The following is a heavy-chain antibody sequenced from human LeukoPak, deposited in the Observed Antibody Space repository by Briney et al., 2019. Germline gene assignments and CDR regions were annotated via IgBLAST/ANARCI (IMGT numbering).Heavy chain of an antibody. D-gene: IGHD3-10*01. CDR3: ARQNYGSAPLRY. Sequence: NRSETLSLTCAVYGGSFSGYYWSWIRQPPGKGLEWIGEISHSGSTNYNPSLMSRVTISVDTSKNQFSLKLSSVTAADTAVYFCARQNYGSAPLRYWGQGTLVTVSS. CDR1: GGSFSGYY. CDR2: ISHSGST. J-gene: IGHJ4*02. V-gene: IGHV4-34*01.